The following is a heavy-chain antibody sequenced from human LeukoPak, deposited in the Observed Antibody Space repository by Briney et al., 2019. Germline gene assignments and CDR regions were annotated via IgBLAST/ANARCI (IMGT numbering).Heavy chain of an antibody. V-gene: IGHV3-48*04. J-gene: IGHJ4*02. CDR1: GFTFSSYS. Sequence: GGSLRLSCAASGFTFSSYSMNWVRQAPGKELEWVSYITSSSGSTIYYADSVKGRFTISRDNAKNSLYLQMNSLRAEDTAVYYCAREEDSSGPTFVDYWGQGTLVTVSS. D-gene: IGHD6-19*01. CDR2: ITSSSGSTI. CDR3: AREEDSSGPTFVDY.